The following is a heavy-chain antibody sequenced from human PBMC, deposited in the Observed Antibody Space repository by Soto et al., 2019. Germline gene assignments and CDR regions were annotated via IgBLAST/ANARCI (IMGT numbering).Heavy chain of an antibody. CDR1: GLTFSSYS. D-gene: IGHD2-2*01. V-gene: IGHV3-48*01. Sequence: EVQLVESGGGLVQPGGSLRLSCAASGLTFSSYSMNWVRQAPGKGLEWVSYISSSSSTIYYADSVKGRFTISRDNAKNSLYLQMNSLSAEDTAVYYCARDLKYGLFDYWGQGTRVTGSS. CDR3: ARDLKYGLFDY. CDR2: ISSSSSTI. J-gene: IGHJ4*02.